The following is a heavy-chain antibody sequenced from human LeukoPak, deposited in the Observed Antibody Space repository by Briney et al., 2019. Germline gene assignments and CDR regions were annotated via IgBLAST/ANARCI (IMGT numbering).Heavy chain of an antibody. J-gene: IGHJ6*02. V-gene: IGHV3-74*01. Sequence: GGSLRLSCAASGFTFSRDWMHWVRHAPGKGLVWVSRIKSDGSSTTYADSVKGRFTISRDNAKSTLYLQMNSLRAEDTAVYYCARDTAYGMDVWGQGTTVTVSS. CDR3: ARDTAYGMDV. CDR1: GFTFSRDW. CDR2: IKSDGSST.